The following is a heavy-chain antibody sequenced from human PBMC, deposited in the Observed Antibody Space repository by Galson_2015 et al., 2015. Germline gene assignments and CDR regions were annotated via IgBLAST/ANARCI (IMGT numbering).Heavy chain of an antibody. CDR3: ARDHIQLWSAAVDY. CDR2: ISYDGSNK. D-gene: IGHD5-18*01. V-gene: IGHV3-30-3*01. J-gene: IGHJ4*02. CDR1: GFTFSSYA. Sequence: SLRLSCAASGFTFSSYAMHWVRQAPGKGLEWVAVISYDGSNKYCADSVKGRFTISRDNSKNTLYLQMNSLRAEDTAVYYCARDHIQLWSAAVDYWGQGTLVTVSS.